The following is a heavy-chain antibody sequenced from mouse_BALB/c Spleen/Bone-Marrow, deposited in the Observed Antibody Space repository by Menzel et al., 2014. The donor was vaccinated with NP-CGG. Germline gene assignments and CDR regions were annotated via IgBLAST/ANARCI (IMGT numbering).Heavy chain of an antibody. CDR2: IYYSGTI. V-gene: IGHV3-5*02. D-gene: IGHD4-1*01. CDR1: GISITTGNYR. Sequence: EVQLQQSGPGLVKPSQTVSLTCTVTGISITTGNYRWSWIRQFPGNKLDWIGYIYYSGTITYNPSLTSRTTITRDTSKNQFFLEMNSLTAEDTATYYCAREGGGLGRFDYWGQGTTLTVSS. J-gene: IGHJ2*01. CDR3: AREGGGLGRFDY.